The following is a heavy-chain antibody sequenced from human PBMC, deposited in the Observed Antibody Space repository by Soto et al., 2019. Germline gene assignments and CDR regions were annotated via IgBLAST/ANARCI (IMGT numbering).Heavy chain of an antibody. CDR3: ASFFGEDSFNWFDP. V-gene: IGHV1-8*02. J-gene: IGHJ5*02. CDR1: GGTFSSYA. CDR2: MNPNSGNT. D-gene: IGHD3-10*01. Sequence: ASVKVSCKASGGTFSSYAISWVRQATGQGLEWMGWMNPNSGNTGYAQKFQGRVTMTRNTSISTAYMELSSLRSEDTAVYYCASFFGEDSFNWFDPWGQGTLVTVSS.